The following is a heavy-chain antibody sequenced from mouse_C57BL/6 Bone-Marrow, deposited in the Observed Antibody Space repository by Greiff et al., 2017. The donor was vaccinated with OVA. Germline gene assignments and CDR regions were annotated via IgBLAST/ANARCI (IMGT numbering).Heavy chain of an antibody. Sequence: VQLQQPGAELVKPGASVKLSCKASGYTFTSYWMHWVKQRPGQGLEWIGEIDPSDSYTNYNQKFKGKSTLTVDKSSSTAYMQLSSLTSEDSAVYYCARDYYGSYWYFDVWGTGTTVTVSS. CDR3: ARDYYGSYWYFDV. J-gene: IGHJ1*03. CDR2: IDPSDSYT. CDR1: GYTFTSYW. V-gene: IGHV1-69*01. D-gene: IGHD1-1*01.